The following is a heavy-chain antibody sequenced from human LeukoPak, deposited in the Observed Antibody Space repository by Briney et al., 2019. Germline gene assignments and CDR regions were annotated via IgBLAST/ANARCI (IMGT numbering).Heavy chain of an antibody. CDR1: GFSCGSYW. V-gene: IGHV3-7*01. CDR2: IKQDGSEK. Sequence: PGGSLRLSCAASGFSCGSYWTHCVRQAPGTGLEWVASIKQDGSEKLYGASVRGRFTVSRDNATNSLYLNMKTLRSEDTALYYCARTGEDYSDNAGYVGIGPWGQGTLVIVSS. J-gene: IGHJ5*02. CDR3: ARTGEDYSDNAGYVGIGP. D-gene: IGHD2-2*03.